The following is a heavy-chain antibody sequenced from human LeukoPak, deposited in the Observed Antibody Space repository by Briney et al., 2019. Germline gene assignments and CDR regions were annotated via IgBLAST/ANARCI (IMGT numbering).Heavy chain of an antibody. V-gene: IGHV4-59*12. Sequence: SETLSLTCTVSGGSISIRQPPGKGLEWIGYIYYSGSTNYNPSLKSRVTISVDTSKNQFSLKLSSVTAADTAVYYCARDLGIAARGVFDYWGQGTLVTVSS. CDR1: GGSIS. J-gene: IGHJ4*02. CDR2: IYYSGST. D-gene: IGHD6-6*01. CDR3: ARDLGIAARGVFDY.